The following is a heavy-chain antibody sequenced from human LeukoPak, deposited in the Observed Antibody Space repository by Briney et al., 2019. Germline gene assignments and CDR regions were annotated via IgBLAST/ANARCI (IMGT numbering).Heavy chain of an antibody. CDR2: ISSSSSTI. Sequence: PGGSLRLSCAASGFTFSSYSMNWVRQAPGKGLEWVSYISSSSSTIYYADSVKGRFTISRDNAKNSLYLQMNSLRAEDTAVYYCTRDRIYDFWCGVHGRYYYYMDVGGEGTAVTVPS. CDR1: GFTFSSYS. V-gene: IGHV3-48*01. D-gene: IGHD3-3*01. CDR3: TRDRIYDFWCGVHGRYYYYMDV. J-gene: IGHJ6*03.